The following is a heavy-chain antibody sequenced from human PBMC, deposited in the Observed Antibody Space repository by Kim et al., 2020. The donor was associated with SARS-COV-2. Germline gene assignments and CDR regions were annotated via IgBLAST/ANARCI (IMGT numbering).Heavy chain of an antibody. Sequence: SETLSLTCAVYGGSFSGYYWSWIRQPPGKGLEWIGEINHSGSTNYNPSLKSRVTISVDTSKNQFSLKLSSVTAADTAVYYCARGYRMVRGVSLYNWFDP. J-gene: IGHJ5*02. D-gene: IGHD3-10*01. CDR1: GGSFSGYY. V-gene: IGHV4-34*01. CDR3: ARGYRMVRGVSLYNWFDP. CDR2: INHSGST.